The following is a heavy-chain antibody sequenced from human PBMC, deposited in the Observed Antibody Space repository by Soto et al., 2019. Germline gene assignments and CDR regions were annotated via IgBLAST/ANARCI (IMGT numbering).Heavy chain of an antibody. CDR1: GFPFSTYS. CDR2: IGPNGNGP. Sequence: PGGSLRLSCAASGFPFSTYSMYWVRQTPGKGLEYVSAIGPNGNGPYYADSVKGRFTISRDNSENTLYLQMTSLRVEDSAPYYCVNELHISDWCGGRGTLVTVSS. V-gene: IGHV3-64D*06. CDR3: VNELHISDWC. D-gene: IGHD2-21*01. J-gene: IGHJ4*02.